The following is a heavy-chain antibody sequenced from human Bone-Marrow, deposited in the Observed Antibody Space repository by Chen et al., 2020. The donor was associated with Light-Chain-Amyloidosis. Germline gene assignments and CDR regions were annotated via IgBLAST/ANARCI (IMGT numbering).Heavy chain of an antibody. V-gene: IGHV4-34*12. D-gene: IGHD3-3*01. Sequence: QVQLQEWGTGLLKPSETLSLTCAVYGAPFSNYYWTWVHQAPGKGMEWMGEIIETGSASFNPTLKSRLTMSVEKSKNQFSLKLTSVTAADTAVYYCARAIYRYYDLVNFYHYMDVWGRGTTVTVS. CDR3: ARAIYRYYDLVNFYHYMDV. CDR2: IIETGSA. J-gene: IGHJ6*03. CDR1: GAPFSNYY.